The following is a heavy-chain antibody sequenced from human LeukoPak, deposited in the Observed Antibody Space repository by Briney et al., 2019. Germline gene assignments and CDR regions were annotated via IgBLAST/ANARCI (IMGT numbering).Heavy chain of an antibody. CDR3: AKINNVDDF. D-gene: IGHD1/OR15-1a*01. Sequence: PGRPLRLSCAASGFTFSIFGIHWVRQAPGKGLEWVAAISPDGNREYYTESVKGRFTVSRDNSNNMIYLQINSLRGVDSAVYYCAKINNVDDFWGQGTLVTVSS. CDR1: GFTFSIFG. V-gene: IGHV3-30*18. CDR2: ISPDGNRE. J-gene: IGHJ4*02.